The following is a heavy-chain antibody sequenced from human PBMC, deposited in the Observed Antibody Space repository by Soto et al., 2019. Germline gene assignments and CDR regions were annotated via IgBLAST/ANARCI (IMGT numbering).Heavy chain of an antibody. CDR2: IVPIYRTA. Sequence: QVQLVQSGAEVKKPGSSVKVSCKASGGTFSSYRINWVRQAPGQGLEWVGGIVPIYRTADYAQQFQGRVTITADESARTAYMELRSLKSQDTAVYYCARDSGAKLRSSWGQGTLVTVSS. J-gene: IGHJ4*02. CDR1: GGTFSSYR. CDR3: ARDSGAKLRSS. D-gene: IGHD6-13*01. V-gene: IGHV1-69*01.